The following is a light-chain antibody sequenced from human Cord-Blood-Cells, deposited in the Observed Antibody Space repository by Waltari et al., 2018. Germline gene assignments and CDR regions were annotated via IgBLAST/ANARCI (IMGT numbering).Light chain of an antibody. CDR1: QSVSSSY. CDR2: DAS. V-gene: IGKV3D-20*01. CDR3: QQYGSSPRT. J-gene: IGKJ1*01. Sequence: EIVLTQSPATLSLSLGGRATLSCGASQSVSSSYLAWYQQKPRLAPRLLIYDASSRATGIPDRFSGSGSGTDFTLTISRLDPEDFAVYYCQQYGSSPRTFGQGTKVEIK.